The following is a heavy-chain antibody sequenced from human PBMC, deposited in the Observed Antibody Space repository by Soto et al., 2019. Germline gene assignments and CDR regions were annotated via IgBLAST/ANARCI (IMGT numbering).Heavy chain of an antibody. CDR1: GFTVSSNY. Sequence: GGSLRLSCAASGFTVSSNYMSWVRQAPGKGLEWVSVIYSGGSTYYADSVKGRFTISRDNSKNTLYLQMNSLRAEDTAVYYCAREGPYYYYGMDVWGQGTTVTVSS. CDR3: AREGPYYYYGMDV. V-gene: IGHV3-53*01. CDR2: IYSGGST. J-gene: IGHJ6*02.